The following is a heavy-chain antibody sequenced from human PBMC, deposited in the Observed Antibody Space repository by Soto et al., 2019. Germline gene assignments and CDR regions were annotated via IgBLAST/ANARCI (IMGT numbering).Heavy chain of an antibody. J-gene: IGHJ4*02. Sequence: QVQLQESGPGLVKPSQTLSLTCTVSGGSISSGGYYWSWIRQHPGQGLEWIGYIYYSGSTYYNPSLKSRVTISVDTSKNQCSLKLSSVTAADTAVYYCARVDGGVVATIFDYWGQGTLVTVSS. CDR1: GGSISSGGYY. V-gene: IGHV4-31*03. CDR3: ARVDGGVVATIFDY. D-gene: IGHD5-12*01. CDR2: IYYSGST.